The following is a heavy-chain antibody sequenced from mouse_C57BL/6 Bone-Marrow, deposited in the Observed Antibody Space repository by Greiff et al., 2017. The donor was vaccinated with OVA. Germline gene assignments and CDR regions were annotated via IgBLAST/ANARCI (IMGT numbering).Heavy chain of an antibody. CDR3: ARSYPYYFDY. V-gene: IGHV1-55*01. CDR2: IYPGSGST. Sequence: QVHVKQPGAELVKPGASVKMSCKASGYTFTSYWITWVKQRPGQGLEWIGDIYPGSGSTNYNEKFKSKATLTVDTSSSTAYMQLSSLTSEDSAVYYCARSYPYYFDYWGQGTTLTVSS. CDR1: GYTFTSYW. D-gene: IGHD6-5*01. J-gene: IGHJ2*01.